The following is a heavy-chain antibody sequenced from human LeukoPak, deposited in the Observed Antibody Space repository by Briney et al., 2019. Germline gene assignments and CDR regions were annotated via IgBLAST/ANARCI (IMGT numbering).Heavy chain of an antibody. V-gene: IGHV1-2*02. CDR3: ATFKEVGAVDY. D-gene: IGHD1-26*01. Sequence: ASVKVSCKASGGTFSSHTISWVRQAPGQGLEWMGWINPNSGGTNYAQKFQGRVTMTRDTSISTAYMELSRLRSDDTAVYYCATFKEVGAVDYWGQGTLVTVSS. CDR1: GGTFSSHT. CDR2: INPNSGGT. J-gene: IGHJ4*02.